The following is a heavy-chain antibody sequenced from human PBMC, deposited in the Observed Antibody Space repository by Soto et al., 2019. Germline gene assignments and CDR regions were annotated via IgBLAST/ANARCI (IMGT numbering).Heavy chain of an antibody. CDR2: ISSSSSYI. CDR1: GFTFSSYS. V-gene: IGHV3-21*01. D-gene: IGHD6-13*01. Sequence: PGGSLRLSCAASGFTFSSYSMNWVRQAPGKGLEWVSSISSSSSYIYYADSVKGRFTISRDNAKNSLYLQMNSLRAEDTAVYYCARDSGPKAAAGKYYYYGMDVWGQGTPVTVYS. CDR3: ARDSGPKAAAGKYYYYGMDV. J-gene: IGHJ6*02.